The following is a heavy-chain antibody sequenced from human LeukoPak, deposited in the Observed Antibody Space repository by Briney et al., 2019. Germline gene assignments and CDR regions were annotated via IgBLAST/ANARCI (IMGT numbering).Heavy chain of an antibody. D-gene: IGHD3-3*01. V-gene: IGHV3-7*01. Sequence: GGSLRLSCVASGFTFSGYWMSWVRQAPGKGLEWVANIMKDGSTKKYVDSVKGRFTISRDNAKNSLYLQMNSLRAEDTAVYYCARDHPEWSGYLRPSGTREDYYYMDVWGKGTTVTVSS. CDR1: GFTFSGYW. J-gene: IGHJ6*03. CDR3: ARDHPEWSGYLRPSGTREDYYYMDV. CDR2: IMKDGSTK.